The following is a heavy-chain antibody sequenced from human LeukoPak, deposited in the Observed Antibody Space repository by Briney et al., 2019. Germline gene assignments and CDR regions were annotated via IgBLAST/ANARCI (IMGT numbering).Heavy chain of an antibody. CDR3: ARVSTLLRFLEPGQEYYFDY. J-gene: IGHJ4*02. D-gene: IGHD3-3*01. CDR2: ISGSGGST. V-gene: IGHV3-23*01. CDR1: GFTFSSYA. Sequence: GGSLRLSCAASGFTFSSYAMSWVRQAPGKGLEWVSAISGSGGSTYYADSVKGRFTISRDNSKNTLYLQMNSLRAEDTAVYYCARVSTLLRFLEPGQEYYFDYWGQGTLVTVSS.